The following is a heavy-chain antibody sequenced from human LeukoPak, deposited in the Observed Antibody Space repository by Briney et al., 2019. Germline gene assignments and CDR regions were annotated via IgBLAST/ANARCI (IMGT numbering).Heavy chain of an antibody. Sequence: PGGSLRLSCAASGFTFSRYSIKWVRQAPGKGLEWVSYISSSSSSSSTIYYADSVKGRFTISRDNAKNSLYLQMNSLRAEDTAVYYCARGSPGDYYYYMGVWGKGTTITVSS. CDR1: GFTFSRYS. J-gene: IGHJ6*03. V-gene: IGHV3-48*04. CDR2: ISSSSSSSSTI. CDR3: ARGSPGDYYYYMGV.